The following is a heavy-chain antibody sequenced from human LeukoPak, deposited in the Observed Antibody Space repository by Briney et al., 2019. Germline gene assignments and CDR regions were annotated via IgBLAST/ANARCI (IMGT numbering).Heavy chain of an antibody. Sequence: TGGSLRLSCAASGFTFSSYAMSWVRQAPGKGLEWVSAISGSGGSTYYADSVKGRFTISRDNSKNTLYLQMNSLRAEDTAVYYCAKKGCTSCYDVTDYYFDYWGQGTLVTVSS. CDR2: ISGSGGST. CDR3: AKKGCTSCYDVTDYYFDY. CDR1: GFTFSSYA. D-gene: IGHD2-2*01. V-gene: IGHV3-23*01. J-gene: IGHJ4*02.